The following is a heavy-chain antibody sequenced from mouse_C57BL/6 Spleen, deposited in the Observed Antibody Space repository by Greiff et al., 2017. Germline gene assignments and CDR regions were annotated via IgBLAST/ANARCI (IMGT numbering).Heavy chain of an antibody. J-gene: IGHJ1*03. CDR2: IDPEDGET. D-gene: IGHD1-2*01. V-gene: IGHV14-2*01. CDR3: AKGLRPCWYFDV. CDR1: GFNIKDYY. Sequence: VQLQQSGAELVKPGASVKLSCTASGFNIKDYYMHWVKQRTEQGLEWIGRIDPEDGETKYAPKFQGKATLTADTSSNTAYLQLSSLTSEDTAVYYCAKGLRPCWYFDVWGTGTSVTVSS.